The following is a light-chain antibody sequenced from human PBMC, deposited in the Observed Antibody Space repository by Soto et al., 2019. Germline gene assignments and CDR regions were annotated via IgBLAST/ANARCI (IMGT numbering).Light chain of an antibody. J-gene: IGLJ1*01. CDR2: SDT. Sequence: QSVLTQPPSASGTPGQKITISCSGSTSNTEVHSVHWYQQLPGTAPKLLIYSDTQRPSGISDRFSGSKSGDTASLTISGLQAEDEADYFCFSKISGFVYGFGTGTKVTVL. CDR3: FSKISGFVYG. CDR1: TSNTEVHS. V-gene: IGLV1-44*01.